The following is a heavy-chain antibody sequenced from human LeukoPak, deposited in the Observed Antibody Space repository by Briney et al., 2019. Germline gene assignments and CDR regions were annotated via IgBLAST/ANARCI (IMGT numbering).Heavy chain of an antibody. CDR2: IYYSGST. J-gene: IGHJ3*02. D-gene: IGHD3-9*01. CDR1: GGSISSSSYY. V-gene: IGHV4-39*07. CDR3: ASSKRLRYFDWSSDDAFDI. Sequence: SETLSLTCTVSGGSISSSSYYWGWIRQPPGKGLEWIGSIYYSGSTYYNPSLKSRVTISVDTSKNQFSLKLSSVTAADTDVYYCASSKRLRYFDWSSDDAFDIWGQGTMVTVSS.